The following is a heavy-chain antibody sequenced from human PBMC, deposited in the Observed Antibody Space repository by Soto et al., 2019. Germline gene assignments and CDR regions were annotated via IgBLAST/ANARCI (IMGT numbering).Heavy chain of an antibody. D-gene: IGHD3-10*01. CDR1: GGSISSYY. CDR2: IYYSGST. V-gene: IGHV4-59*01. J-gene: IGHJ6*02. Sequence: QVQLQESGPGLVKPSETLSLTCTVSGGSISSYYWSWIRQPPGKGLEWIGYIYYSGSTNYNPSLKSRVTISVDTSKNQFSLKLSSVTAADTAVYYCARVGMRGLHYYYGMDVWGQGTTVTVSS. CDR3: ARVGMRGLHYYYGMDV.